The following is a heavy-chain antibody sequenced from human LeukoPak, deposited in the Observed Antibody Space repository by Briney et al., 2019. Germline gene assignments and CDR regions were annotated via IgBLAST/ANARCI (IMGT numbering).Heavy chain of an antibody. D-gene: IGHD5-12*01. CDR2: IYYSGST. CDR1: GGSISSYY. Sequence: SETLSLTCTVSGGSISSYYWNWIRQPPGKGLEWIGYIYYSGSTNYNPSLKSRVTISVDTSKNQFSLKLSSVTAADTAVYYCARTVDSGYDYGFDPWGQGTLVTVSS. J-gene: IGHJ5*02. CDR3: ARTVDSGYDYGFDP. V-gene: IGHV4-59*01.